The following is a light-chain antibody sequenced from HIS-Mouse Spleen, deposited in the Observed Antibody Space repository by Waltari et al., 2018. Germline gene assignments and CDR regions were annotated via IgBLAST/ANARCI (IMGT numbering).Light chain of an antibody. CDR2: GAS. V-gene: IGKV3-20*01. CDR1: QSGSSSY. CDR3: QQYGSSPPLT. Sequence: EIVLTQSPGTLSLSPGERATLSSRASQSGSSSYLAWYQQKPGQAPRLLIYGASSRATGIPDRFSGSGSGTDFTLTISRLEPEDFAVYYCQQYGSSPPLTFGGGTKVEIK. J-gene: IGKJ4*01.